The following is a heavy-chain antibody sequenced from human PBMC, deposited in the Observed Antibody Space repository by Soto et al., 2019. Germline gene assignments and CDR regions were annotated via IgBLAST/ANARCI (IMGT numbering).Heavy chain of an antibody. CDR3: ARLSSGTRVPGYYYGMDV. J-gene: IGHJ6*02. CDR1: GYSFTSYW. V-gene: IGHV5-51*01. CDR2: IYPGDSDT. D-gene: IGHD3-10*01. Sequence: PGESLKISCKVSGYSFTSYWIGWVRQMPGKGLEWMGIIYPGDSDTRYSPSFQGQVTISADKSISTAYLQWSSLKASDTAMYHCARLSSGTRVPGYYYGMDVWGDRINVTVS.